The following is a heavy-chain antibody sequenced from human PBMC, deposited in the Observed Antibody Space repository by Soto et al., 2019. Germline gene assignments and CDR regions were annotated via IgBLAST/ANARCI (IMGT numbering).Heavy chain of an antibody. V-gene: IGHV5-51*01. CDR1: GYSFASYW. J-gene: IGHJ6*03. D-gene: IGHD3-9*01. CDR3: ARHGLDILTGYYNPSYYYYYMDV. CDR2: IYPGDPDT. Sequence: GESLKISCKGSGYSFASYWIGWVRQMPGKGLEWMGIIYPGDPDTRYSPSFQGQVTISADKSISTAYLQWSSLKASDTAMYYCARHGLDILTGYYNPSYYYYYMDVWGKGTTVTVSS.